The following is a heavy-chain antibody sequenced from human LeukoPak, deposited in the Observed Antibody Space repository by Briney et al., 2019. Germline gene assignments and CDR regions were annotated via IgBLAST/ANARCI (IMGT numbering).Heavy chain of an antibody. V-gene: IGHV4-31*03. CDR2: IYYSGST. D-gene: IGHD2-2*01. Sequence: SETLSLTCTVAGGSISSGGYYWSWIRQHPGKGLEWIGYIYYSGSTYYNPSLKSRVTISVDTSKNQFSLRLSSVTAADTAVYYCARSRSSTSWTYYFDYWGQGTLVTVSS. CDR3: ARSRSSTSWTYYFDY. CDR1: GGSISSGGYY. J-gene: IGHJ4*02.